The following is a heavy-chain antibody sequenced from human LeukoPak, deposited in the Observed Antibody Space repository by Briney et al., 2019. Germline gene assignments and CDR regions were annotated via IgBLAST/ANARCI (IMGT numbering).Heavy chain of an antibody. V-gene: IGHV4-59*08. Sequence: ASETLSLTCTVSGDSFSSYYWSWIRQPPGKGLEGIGHIYNRGNTHYNPSLKSRVTISVDTSKNQSSLTLNSVTAADTAVFYCARRPHNWGFDYWGKGTLVTASS. CDR2: IYNRGNT. D-gene: IGHD7-27*01. CDR3: ARRPHNWGFDY. CDR1: GDSFSSYY. J-gene: IGHJ4*02.